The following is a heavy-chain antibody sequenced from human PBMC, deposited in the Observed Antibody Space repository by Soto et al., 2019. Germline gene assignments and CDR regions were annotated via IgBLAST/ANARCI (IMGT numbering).Heavy chain of an antibody. D-gene: IGHD2-2*01. CDR2: ISYDGRDK. Sequence: GGALRLSCAASGFSFSNYAMHWVRQAPGKGLEWVAVISYDGRDKYYEDSVKGRYTISRDKSKNTLFLQMNSLRAEDTAVYYCARYCRSTSCYDYWGQGTLVTVSS. CDR3: ARYCRSTSCYDY. J-gene: IGHJ4*02. V-gene: IGHV3-30*03. CDR1: GFSFSNYA.